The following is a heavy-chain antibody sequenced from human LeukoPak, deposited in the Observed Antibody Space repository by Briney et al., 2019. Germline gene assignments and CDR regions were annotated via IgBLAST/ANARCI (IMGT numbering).Heavy chain of an antibody. CDR1: GYTFSGYY. J-gene: IGHJ4*02. CDR2: INPNSGDT. V-gene: IGHV1-2*02. D-gene: IGHD2/OR15-2a*01. Sequence: ASVKVSCTASGYTFSGYYMHWVRQAPGQGLEWMGWINPNSGDTNYAEKFQGRVTMTRDTSISTAYMELSRLTSDDTAVFYCAALTPCTTAACLSNSWGQGTLVTVSS. CDR3: AALTPCTTAACLSNS.